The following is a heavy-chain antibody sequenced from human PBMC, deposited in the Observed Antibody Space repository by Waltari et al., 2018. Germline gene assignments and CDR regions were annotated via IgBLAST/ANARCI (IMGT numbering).Heavy chain of an antibody. CDR2: IYYSGST. V-gene: IGHV4-39*07. Sequence: QLQLQESGPGLVKPSETLSLTCTVSGGSISSSSYYWGWIRQPPGKGLGCIGSIYYSGSTYYNPSLKSRVTISVDTSKNQFSLKLSAGTAADTAVYYCARVWSGSSLYWGQGTLVTVSS. CDR3: ARVWSGSSLY. D-gene: IGHD6-13*01. J-gene: IGHJ4*02. CDR1: GGSISSSSYY.